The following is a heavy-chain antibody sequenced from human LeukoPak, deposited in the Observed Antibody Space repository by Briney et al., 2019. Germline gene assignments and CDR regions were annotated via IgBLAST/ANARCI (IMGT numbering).Heavy chain of an antibody. D-gene: IGHD5-18*01. V-gene: IGHV4-34*01. CDR2: INHSGST. Sequence: PSETLSLTCAVYGGSFSGYYWSWIRQPPGKGLEWIGEINHSGSTNYNPSLKSRVTISVDTSKNQLSLKLSSVTAADTAVYYCARFLIDTAMVTFDYWGQGTLVTVSS. J-gene: IGHJ4*02. CDR3: ARFLIDTAMVTFDY. CDR1: GGSFSGYY.